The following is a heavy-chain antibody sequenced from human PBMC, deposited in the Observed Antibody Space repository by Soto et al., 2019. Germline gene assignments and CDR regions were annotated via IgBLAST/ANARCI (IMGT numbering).Heavy chain of an antibody. J-gene: IGHJ5*02. V-gene: IGHV4-30-4*01. Sequence: SETLSLTGTVSGDSISSGNHYGSWIRQPPGKGLEWIGYIFYSGTAYYNPSLKSRLTISVDTSKNQFSLKLSSVTAADTAVYYCARTDYGTAYFDPWGQGSLVTVSS. D-gene: IGHD3-10*01. CDR3: ARTDYGTAYFDP. CDR2: IFYSGTA. CDR1: GDSISSGNHY.